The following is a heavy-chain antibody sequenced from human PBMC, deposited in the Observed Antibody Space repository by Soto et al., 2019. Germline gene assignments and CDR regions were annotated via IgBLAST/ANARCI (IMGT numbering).Heavy chain of an antibody. D-gene: IGHD5-18*01. CDR2: FNPSGGST. Sequence: QVQLVQSGAEVQKPGASVKVSCKASGYTFNSYYIHWVRQAPGQGLEWMGIFNPSGGSTNYPQKLQGRVTLTRDTSTSTVYMELSSLRSEDTAIYYCARGGYDWYFDLWGRGTLVTVSS. CDR3: ARGGYDWYFDL. CDR1: GYTFNSYY. J-gene: IGHJ2*01. V-gene: IGHV1-46*02.